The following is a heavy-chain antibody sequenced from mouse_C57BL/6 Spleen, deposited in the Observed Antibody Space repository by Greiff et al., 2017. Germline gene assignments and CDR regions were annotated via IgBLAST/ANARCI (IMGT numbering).Heavy chain of an antibody. D-gene: IGHD1-1*01. CDR1: GYTFTSYW. CDR2: IYPGSGST. J-gene: IGHJ1*03. V-gene: IGHV1-55*01. CDR3: VYYYGSSRYFDV. Sequence: QVQLQQSGAELVKPGASVKMSCKASGYTFTSYWITWVKQRPGQGLEWIGDIYPGSGSTNYNEKFKSKATLTVDTSSSTAYMQLSSLTSEDSAVYYCVYYYGSSRYFDVWGTGTTVTVSS.